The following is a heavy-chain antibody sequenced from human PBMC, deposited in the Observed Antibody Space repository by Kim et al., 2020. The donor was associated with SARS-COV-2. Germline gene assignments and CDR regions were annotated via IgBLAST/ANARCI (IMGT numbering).Heavy chain of an antibody. D-gene: IGHD1-26*01. CDR3: ARVGATRGRFDY. Sequence: YADSVKGRFTISRDNSKNTLYLKMSSRRAEDTAVYYCARVGATRGRFDYWGQGTLVTVSS. J-gene: IGHJ4*02. V-gene: IGHV3-23*01.